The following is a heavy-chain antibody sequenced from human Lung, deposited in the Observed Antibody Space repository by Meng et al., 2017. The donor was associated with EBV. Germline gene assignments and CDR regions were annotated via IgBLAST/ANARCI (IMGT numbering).Heavy chain of an antibody. CDR3: ARVVAGRYNWFDP. V-gene: IGHV4-31*01. J-gene: IGHJ5*02. CDR1: GGSISSGGYY. Sequence: VQLQESGPGLVKPSPTLSLTCTVSGGSISSGGYYWSWIRQHPGKGLEWIGYIYYSGSTYYNPSLKSLVTISVDTSKNQFSLKLSSVTAADTAVYYCARVVAGRYNWFDPWGQGTLVTVSS. D-gene: IGHD6-6*01. CDR2: IYYSGST.